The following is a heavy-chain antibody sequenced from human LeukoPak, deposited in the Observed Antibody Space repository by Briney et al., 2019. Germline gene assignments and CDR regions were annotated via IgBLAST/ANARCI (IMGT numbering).Heavy chain of an antibody. J-gene: IGHJ4*02. CDR2: IYYSGST. CDR3: ARDLLPYDSSGYYLDY. Sequence: SETLSLTCTVSGGSISSSSYYWGWIRQPPGKGLEWIGSIYYSGSTYYNPSLKSRVTVSVDRSKNQFSLKLSSVTAADTAVYYCARDLLPYDSSGYYLDYWGQGTLVTVSS. CDR1: GGSISSSSYY. V-gene: IGHV4-39*07. D-gene: IGHD3-22*01.